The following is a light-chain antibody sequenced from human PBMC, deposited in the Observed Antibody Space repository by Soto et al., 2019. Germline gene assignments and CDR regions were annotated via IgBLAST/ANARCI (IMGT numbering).Light chain of an antibody. CDR2: GAS. CDR3: QQYGSSPRIT. Sequence: EIVWTPSPATLSFSPGEISTLSCTASQSVSSSYLAWYQQKPGQAPRLLIYGASSRATGIPDRFSGSGSGTDFTLTISRLEPEDFAVYYCQQYGSSPRITFGQGTRLEIK. V-gene: IGKV3-20*01. J-gene: IGKJ5*01. CDR1: QSVSSSY.